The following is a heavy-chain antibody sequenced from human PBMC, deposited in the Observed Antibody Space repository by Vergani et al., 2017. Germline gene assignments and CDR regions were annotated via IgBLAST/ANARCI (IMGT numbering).Heavy chain of an antibody. D-gene: IGHD5-18*01. Sequence: QVQLQESGPGLVKPSQTLSLTCTVSGGSISSGDYYWSWIRQPPGKGLEWIGYIYYSGSTYYNPSLKGRVTISVDTSKNQFSLKLSSGTAADTAVYYCARDKGHVDTAMDHYYYYGMDVWGQGTTVTVSS. CDR1: GGSISSGDYY. CDR2: IYYSGST. V-gene: IGHV4-30-4*08. J-gene: IGHJ6*02. CDR3: ARDKGHVDTAMDHYYYYGMDV.